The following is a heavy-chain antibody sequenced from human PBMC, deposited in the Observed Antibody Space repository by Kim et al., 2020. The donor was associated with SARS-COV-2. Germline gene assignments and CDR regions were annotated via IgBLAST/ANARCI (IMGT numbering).Heavy chain of an antibody. CDR3: ARMGGAASSIAVAPRAFDI. V-gene: IGHV1-69*04. CDR2: IIPIFGIA. Sequence: SVKVSCKASGGTFSSYAISWVRQAPGQGLEWMGRIIPIFGIANYAQKFQGRVTITADKSTSTAYMELSSLRSEDTAVYYCARMGGAASSIAVAPRAFDIWGQGTMVTVSS. J-gene: IGHJ3*02. D-gene: IGHD6-19*01. CDR1: GGTFSSYA.